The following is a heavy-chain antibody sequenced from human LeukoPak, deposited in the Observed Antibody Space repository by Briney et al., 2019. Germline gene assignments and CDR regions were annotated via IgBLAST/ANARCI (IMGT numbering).Heavy chain of an antibody. CDR1: GFTFSDYY. Sequence: GGSLRLSCAASGFTFSDYYMSWIRQAPGRGREWVSYISSSGSTIYYADSVKGRFTISRDNAKNSLYLQMNSLRAEDTAVYYCASCCSSTSYPWGQGTLVTVSS. V-gene: IGHV3-11*04. CDR3: ASCCSSTSYP. J-gene: IGHJ5*02. D-gene: IGHD2-2*01. CDR2: ISSSGSTI.